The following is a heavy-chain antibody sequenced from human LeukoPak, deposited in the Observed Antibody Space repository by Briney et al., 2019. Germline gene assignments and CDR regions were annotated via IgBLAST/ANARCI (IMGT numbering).Heavy chain of an antibody. CDR1: GGSISGSSYN. D-gene: IGHD1-1*01. V-gene: IGHV4-39*01. CDR3: ARRTATGRFDP. Sequence: SETLSLTRTVSGGSISGSSYNCVWIRQPPGKGLEWIGTIYYSGSTYYNPSLKSRVTISVDTSKNQFSLNLGSVTAADTAVYYCARRTATGRFDPWGQGTLVTVSS. CDR2: IYYSGST. J-gene: IGHJ5*02.